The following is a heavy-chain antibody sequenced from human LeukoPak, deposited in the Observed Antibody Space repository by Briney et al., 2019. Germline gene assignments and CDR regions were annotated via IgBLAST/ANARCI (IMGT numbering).Heavy chain of an antibody. CDR3: ARGFYDILTGIRYYYGMDV. J-gene: IGHJ6*02. V-gene: IGHV3-33*01. CDR2: IWYDGSNK. Sequence: QPGRSLRLSCAASGFTFSSYGMHWVRLAPGKELEWVAVIWYDGSNKYYADSVKGRFTISRDNSKNTLYLQMNSLRAEDTAVYYCARGFYDILTGIRYYYGMDVWGQGTTVTVSS. D-gene: IGHD3-9*01. CDR1: GFTFSSYG.